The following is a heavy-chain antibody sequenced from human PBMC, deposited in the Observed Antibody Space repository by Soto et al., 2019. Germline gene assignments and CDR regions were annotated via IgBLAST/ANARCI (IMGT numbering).Heavy chain of an antibody. D-gene: IGHD2-15*01. CDR2: INHSGST. CDR1: GGSFSGYY. V-gene: IGHV4-34*01. J-gene: IGHJ6*03. CDR3: ATEVRLKVVAAKKSYYYYMAV. Sequence: QVQLQQWGAGLLKPSETLSLTCAVYGGSFSGYYWSWIRQPPGKGLEWIGEINHSGSTNCTPSLMPRVTISVDTSKNKLSLKLISVTAADTAVYYCATEVRLKVVAAKKSYYYYMAVWGKGTTVTVS.